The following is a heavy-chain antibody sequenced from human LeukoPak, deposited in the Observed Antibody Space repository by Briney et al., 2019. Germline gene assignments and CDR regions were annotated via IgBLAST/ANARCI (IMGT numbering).Heavy chain of an antibody. CDR2: ISAYNGNA. D-gene: IGHD3-3*01. J-gene: IGHJ4*02. CDR1: GYTFTSYG. Sequence: ASVKVSCKASGYTFTSYGISWVRQAPGQGLEGMGWISAYNGNAKYAQKFQGRVTMTRDTSISTAYMELSRLRSDDTAVYYCASATFPSFGVVMSDDYWGQGTLVTVSS. CDR3: ASATFPSFGVVMSDDY. V-gene: IGHV1-18*01.